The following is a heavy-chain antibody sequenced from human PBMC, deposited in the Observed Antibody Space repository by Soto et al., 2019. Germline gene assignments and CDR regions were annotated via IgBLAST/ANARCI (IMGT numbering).Heavy chain of an antibody. CDR2: INPNSGGT. D-gene: IGHD2-15*01. V-gene: IGHV1-2*04. J-gene: IGHJ4*02. CDR3: ASSTSYCSGGSCYGGFDY. CDR1: GYTFTGYY. Sequence: QVQLVQSGAEVKKPGASVKVSCKASGYTFTGYYMHWVRQAPGQGLEWMGWINPNSGGTNNAQKFQGWVTMNRDTSISTAYMELSRLRSDDTAVYYCASSTSYCSGGSCYGGFDYWGQGTLVTVSS.